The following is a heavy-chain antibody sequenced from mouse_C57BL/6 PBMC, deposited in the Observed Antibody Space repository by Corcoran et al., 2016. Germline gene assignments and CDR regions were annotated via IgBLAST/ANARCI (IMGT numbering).Heavy chain of an antibody. CDR1: GYTFTDYY. J-gene: IGHJ1*03. Sequence: EVQLQQSGPELVKPGASVKISCKASGYTFTDYYMNWVKQSHGKSLEWIGDINPNNGGTSYNQKFKGKATLTVDKSSSTAYMELRSLTSEDSAVYYCARVTTVVATDWYFYVWGTGTTVTVSS. V-gene: IGHV1-26*01. CDR2: INPNNGGT. CDR3: ARVTTVVATDWYFYV. D-gene: IGHD1-1*01.